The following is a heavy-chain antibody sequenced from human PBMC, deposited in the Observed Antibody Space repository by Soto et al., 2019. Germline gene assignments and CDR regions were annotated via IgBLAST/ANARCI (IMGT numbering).Heavy chain of an antibody. CDR1: GYTFTSYG. D-gene: IGHD3-9*01. V-gene: IGHV1-18*01. CDR2: ISAYNGNT. Sequence: QVQLVQSGAEVKKPGASVKVSCKASGYTFTSYGISWLRQAPGQGLEWMGWISAYNGNTNYAQKLQGRFSMTTDSPTSTAYMELRSLRSDRTAVYYCVRDPGFRSDYWGQGTRVTVSS. J-gene: IGHJ4*02. CDR3: VRDPGFRSDY.